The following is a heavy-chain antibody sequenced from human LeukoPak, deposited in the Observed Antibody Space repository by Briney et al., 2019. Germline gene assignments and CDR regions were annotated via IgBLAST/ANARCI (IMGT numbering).Heavy chain of an antibody. CDR1: GFTFSSYA. CDR2: ISGSGGST. CDR3: AKDQGYYGSGSYYDY. J-gene: IGHJ4*02. Sequence: GGSLRLSCAASGFTFSSYAMSWVRQALGKGLEWVSAISGSGGSTYYADPVKGRFTISRDNSKNTLYLQMNSLRAEDTAVYYCAKDQGYYGSGSYYDYWGQGTLVTVSS. D-gene: IGHD3-10*01. V-gene: IGHV3-23*01.